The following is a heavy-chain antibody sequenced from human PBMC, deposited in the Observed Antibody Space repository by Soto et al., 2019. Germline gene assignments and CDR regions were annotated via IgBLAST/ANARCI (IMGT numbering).Heavy chain of an antibody. V-gene: IGHV1-2*04. CDR3: ARARKTGDLTRFDY. J-gene: IGHJ4*02. CDR1: GYTFTGYY. Sequence: ASMKVSCKASGYTFTGYYMHWVRQAPGQGLEWMGWINPNSGGTNYAQKFQGWVTMTRDTSISTAYMELSRLRSDDTAVYYCARARKTGDLTRFDYWGQGTLVTVSS. D-gene: IGHD6-6*01. CDR2: INPNSGGT.